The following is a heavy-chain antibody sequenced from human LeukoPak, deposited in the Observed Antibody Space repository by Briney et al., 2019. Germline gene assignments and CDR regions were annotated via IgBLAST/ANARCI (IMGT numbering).Heavy chain of an antibody. V-gene: IGHV4-30-2*01. CDR3: ARGEAILQLVGYYFDY. CDR2: IYHSGST. J-gene: IGHJ4*02. CDR1: GVSISSGGYY. Sequence: PSQTLSLTCTVSGVSISSGGYYWSWIRQPPGKGLEWIGYIYHSGSTYYNPSLKSRVTISVDRSKNQFSLKLSSVTAADTAVYYCARGEAILQLVGYYFDYWGRGTLVTVSS. D-gene: IGHD6-6*01.